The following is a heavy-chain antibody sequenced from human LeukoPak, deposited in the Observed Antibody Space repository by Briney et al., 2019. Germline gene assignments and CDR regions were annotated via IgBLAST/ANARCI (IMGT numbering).Heavy chain of an antibody. V-gene: IGHV3-30-3*01. CDR2: ISFDGSEK. CDR1: GFTFNNYI. CDR3: ARGHLYYDKSGYYFGY. Sequence: GGSLRLSCAASGFTFNNYIMHWVRQAPGKGLEWVAVISFDGSEKFYADSVKGRFTVSRDNSKNTLYLQMNSLRVGDTAVFYCARGHLYYDKSGYYFGYWGQGTLVTVSS. D-gene: IGHD3-22*01. J-gene: IGHJ4*02.